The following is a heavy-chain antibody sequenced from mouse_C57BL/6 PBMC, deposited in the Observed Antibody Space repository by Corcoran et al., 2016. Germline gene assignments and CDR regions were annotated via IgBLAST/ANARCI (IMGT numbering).Heavy chain of an antibody. J-gene: IGHJ3*01. V-gene: IGHV9-3*01. D-gene: IGHD6-1*01. CDR1: GYTFTTYG. Sequence: QIQLVQSGPELKKPGETVKISCKASGYTFTTYGKSWVKQAPGKGLKWMGWINTYSGVPTYADDFKGRFAFSLENSASTAYLHINNPKNEDTATYCCATPYQCDDAWFGYWCQGTLVPVAA. CDR2: INTYSGVP. CDR3: ATPYQCDDAWFGY.